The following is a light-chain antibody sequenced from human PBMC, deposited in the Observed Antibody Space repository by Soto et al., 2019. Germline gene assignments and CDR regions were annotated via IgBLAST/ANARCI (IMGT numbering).Light chain of an antibody. CDR2: DNN. V-gene: IGLV1-51*01. J-gene: IGLJ3*02. CDR1: SSNIENNY. CDR3: GTWDSSLNAEV. Sequence: QSVLTQPPSVSAAPGQRVTISCSGSSSNIENNYVSWYQQLPGTAPRLPISDNNYRPSGIPDRFSASKSGTSATLGITGLQTGDEADYYCGTWDSSLNAEVFGGGTKLTVL.